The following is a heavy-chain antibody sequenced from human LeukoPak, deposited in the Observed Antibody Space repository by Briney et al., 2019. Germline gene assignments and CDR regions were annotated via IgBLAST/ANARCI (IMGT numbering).Heavy chain of an antibody. CDR1: GGSFSGYY. Sequence: PSETLSLTCAVYGGSFSGYYWNWVRQPPGKGLEWIGEINHSGSTNYNPSLKSRVTISIDTSKNQFSLKLSSVTAADTAMYYCARGQAGFCTSIACGRLTFGSWGQGTLVTVSS. CDR3: ARGQAGFCTSIACGRLTFGS. CDR2: INHSGST. D-gene: IGHD2-2*01. V-gene: IGHV4-34*01. J-gene: IGHJ4*02.